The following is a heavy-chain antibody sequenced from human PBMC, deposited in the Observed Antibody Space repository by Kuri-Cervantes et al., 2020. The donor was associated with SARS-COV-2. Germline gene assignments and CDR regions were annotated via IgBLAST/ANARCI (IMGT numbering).Heavy chain of an antibody. Sequence: GGSLRLSCTASGFIFSDYYMTWIRQAPGKGLEWVSNIGPSGTTKYYADSVKGRFTISRDNSKNTLYLQMNSLRAEDTAVYYCARDESGYCSGGSCYSGWFDPWGQGTLVTVSS. CDR3: ARDESGYCSGGSCYSGWFDP. CDR2: IGPSGTTK. D-gene: IGHD2-15*01. J-gene: IGHJ5*02. CDR1: GFIFSDYY. V-gene: IGHV3-11*04.